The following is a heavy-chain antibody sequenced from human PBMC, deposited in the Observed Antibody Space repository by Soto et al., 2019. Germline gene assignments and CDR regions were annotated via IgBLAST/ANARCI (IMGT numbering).Heavy chain of an antibody. CDR1: GGTFGNSA. V-gene: IGHV1-69*12. CDR2: IIPIFPTP. D-gene: IGHD3-3*02. Sequence: QVQLVQSGAEVKKPGSSVTVSCKASGGTFGNSAISWVRQAPGQGLEWMGGIIPIFPTPDYAQKFERRVRITAEESTGTAYMELRRLRSGVTDLYYCARAKDRQPLGGNYYYGIDVWGQGTTVTVSS. CDR3: ARAKDRQPLGGNYYYGIDV. J-gene: IGHJ6*02.